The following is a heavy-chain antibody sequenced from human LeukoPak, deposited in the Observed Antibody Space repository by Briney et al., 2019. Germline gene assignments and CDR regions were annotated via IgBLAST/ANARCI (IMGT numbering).Heavy chain of an antibody. CDR3: ASRDGYNGSFDY. V-gene: IGHV4-59*01. D-gene: IGHD5-24*01. CDR2: IYYSGST. CDR1: GGSISSYY. Sequence: SETLSLTCTVSGGSISSYYWSWIRQPPGKGLEWIGYIYYSGSTNYNPSLKSRVTISVDTSKNQFTLKLSSVTAADTAVYYCASRDGYNGSFDYWGQGTLVTVSS. J-gene: IGHJ4*02.